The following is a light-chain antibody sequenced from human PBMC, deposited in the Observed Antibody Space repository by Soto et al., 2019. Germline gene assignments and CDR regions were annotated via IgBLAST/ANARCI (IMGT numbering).Light chain of an antibody. Sequence: QSVLTQPPSVSGAPGQRVTISCTGSSSYIGAGYDVHWYQQLPGTAPKLLIYANTNRPSGVPDRLSGSKSGTSASLAITGVQAEDEADYYCQSYDDSLGGHVIFGGGTKLTVL. CDR2: ANT. V-gene: IGLV1-40*01. CDR3: QSYDDSLGGHVI. CDR1: SSYIGAGYD. J-gene: IGLJ2*01.